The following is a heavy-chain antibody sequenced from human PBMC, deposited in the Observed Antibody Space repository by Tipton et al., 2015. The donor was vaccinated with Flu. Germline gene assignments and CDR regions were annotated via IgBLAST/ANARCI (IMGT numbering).Heavy chain of an antibody. CDR3: ARARAPYYYYAMDV. CDR1: DDSITFYY. CDR2: IYSSGST. Sequence: PSLTCTVSDDSITFYYWSWVRQPPGKGLEWIGYIYSSGSTNYNPSLRGRVTISVDTSKNQLSLRLSSVTAADTAVYYCARARAPYYYYAMDVWGQGTTVTVSS. V-gene: IGHV4-59*01. D-gene: IGHD3-10*01. J-gene: IGHJ6*02.